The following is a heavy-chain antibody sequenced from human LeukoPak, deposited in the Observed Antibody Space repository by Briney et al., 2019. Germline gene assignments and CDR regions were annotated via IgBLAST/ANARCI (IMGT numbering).Heavy chain of an antibody. D-gene: IGHD3-22*01. J-gene: IGHJ4*02. CDR1: AGSISSYWYC. CDR3: ARRVGWVDYDSGYFDS. Sequence: PSETLSLTCTGCAGSISSYWYCWGWIRQPPGKGLEWIGIIYYSGGTYYNPSLKSRVTISVDTSKNEFSLKLSSVTAADTAVYYCARRVGWVDYDSGYFDSWGQGTLVTVSS. CDR2: IYYSGGT. V-gene: IGHV4-39*01.